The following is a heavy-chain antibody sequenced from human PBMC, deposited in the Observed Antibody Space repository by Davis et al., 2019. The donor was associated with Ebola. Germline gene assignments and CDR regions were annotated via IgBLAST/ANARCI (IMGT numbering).Heavy chain of an antibody. V-gene: IGHV4-4*02. J-gene: IGHJ6*02. Sequence: MPSETLSLTCAVSGGSISSSNWWSWVRQPPGKGLEWIGEIYHSGSTNYNPSLKSRVTISVDKSKNQFSLKLSSVTAADTAVYYCARVGGGYSSSSGVYYYYGMDVWGQGTTVTVSS. CDR3: ARVGGGYSSSSGVYYYYGMDV. CDR1: GGSISSSNW. D-gene: IGHD6-6*01. CDR2: IYHSGST.